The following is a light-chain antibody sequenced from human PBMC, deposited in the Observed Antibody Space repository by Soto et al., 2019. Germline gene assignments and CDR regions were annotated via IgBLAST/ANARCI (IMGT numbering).Light chain of an antibody. J-gene: IGKJ4*01. CDR2: DAS. V-gene: IGKV3-11*01. CDR1: QSVNTY. CDR3: QQRYNWLLT. Sequence: EIVLTQSPATLSLSPGERATLSCRASQSVNTYLAWYQQKPGQAPRLLIYDASNRATGIPARFSGSVSGTDFTLTRSSLEPEDFAVYYCQQRYNWLLTFGGGTKVAIK.